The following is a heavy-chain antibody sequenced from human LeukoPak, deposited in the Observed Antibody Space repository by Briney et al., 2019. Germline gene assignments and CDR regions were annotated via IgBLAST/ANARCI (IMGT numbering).Heavy chain of an antibody. J-gene: IGHJ4*02. CDR2: IYYSGST. Sequence: PSETLSLTCTVSGGSSSSYYWSWIRQPPGKGLEWIGYIYYSGSTNYNPSLKSRVTISVDTSKNQFSLKLSSVTAAVTAVYYCARGGEGTAMALFDYWGQGTLVTVSS. V-gene: IGHV4-59*01. CDR3: ARGGEGTAMALFDY. CDR1: GGSSSSYY. D-gene: IGHD5-18*01.